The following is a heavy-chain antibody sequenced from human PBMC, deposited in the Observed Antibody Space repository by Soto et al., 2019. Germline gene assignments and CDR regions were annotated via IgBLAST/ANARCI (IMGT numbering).Heavy chain of an antibody. V-gene: IGHV5-51*01. Sequence: GESLKISCKGSGYSFTTYWIGWVRQMPGKGLEWMGIIYPGDSDTRYSPSFQGQVTISADKSINTAYLQWSSLKASDTAMYYCATHFDCSTTSCHYFDYWGQGTLVTVSS. CDR3: ATHFDCSTTSCHYFDY. D-gene: IGHD2-2*01. J-gene: IGHJ4*02. CDR2: IYPGDSDT. CDR1: GYSFTTYW.